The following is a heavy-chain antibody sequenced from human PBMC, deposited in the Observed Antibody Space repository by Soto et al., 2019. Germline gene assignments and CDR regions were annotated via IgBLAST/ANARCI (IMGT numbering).Heavy chain of an antibody. V-gene: IGHV4-59*01. J-gene: IGHJ5*02. CDR2: IYYSGST. CDR3: ARVDYDFWSGYYYDWFDP. D-gene: IGHD3-3*01. Sequence: SETLSLTCSVSGGSISSYYWSWIRQPPGKGLEWIGYIYYSGSTNYNPSLKSRVTISVDTSKNQFSLTLSSVTAADTAVYYCARVDYDFWSGYYYDWFDPWGQGTLVTVSS. CDR1: GGSISSYY.